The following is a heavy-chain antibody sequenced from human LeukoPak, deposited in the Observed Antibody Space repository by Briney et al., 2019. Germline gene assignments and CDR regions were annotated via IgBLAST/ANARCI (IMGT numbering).Heavy chain of an antibody. Sequence: GGSLRLSCAASGFTFSSYGMHWVRQAPGKGLEWVAVISYDGSNKYYADSVKGRFTISRDNSKNTLYLQMNSLRAEDTAVYYCATLEVVVAASNWFDPWGQGTLVTVSS. D-gene: IGHD2-15*01. J-gene: IGHJ5*02. CDR2: ISYDGSNK. V-gene: IGHV3-30*03. CDR3: ATLEVVVAASNWFDP. CDR1: GFTFSSYG.